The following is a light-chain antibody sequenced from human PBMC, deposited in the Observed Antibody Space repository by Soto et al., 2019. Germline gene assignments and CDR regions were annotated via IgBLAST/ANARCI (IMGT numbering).Light chain of an antibody. CDR3: CSYADQNTYA. Sequence: QSALTQPRSVSGSPGQSVTISCPGTSSDVGDYDYVSWYQVHAGTAPKLLIYDVTKRPSGVPDRFSGSKSGTTASLTISGLQADDEADYYCCSYADQNTYAFGTGTKV. V-gene: IGLV2-11*01. J-gene: IGLJ1*01. CDR1: SSDVGDYDY. CDR2: DVT.